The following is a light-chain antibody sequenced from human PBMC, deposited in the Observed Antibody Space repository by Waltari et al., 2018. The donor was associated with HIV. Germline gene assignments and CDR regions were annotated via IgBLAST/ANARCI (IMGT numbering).Light chain of an antibody. CDR2: EVS. Sequence: QSALTQPASVSGSPGQSITISCTGTSSDVGGYNYVSWYQPHPGRAPKVVVYEVSNRPSGISNRFSGSKSGNTASLTISGLQAEDEADYYCISYTSGSTLYVFGTGTKVTVL. CDR1: SSDVGGYNY. V-gene: IGLV2-14*01. J-gene: IGLJ1*01. CDR3: ISYTSGSTLYV.